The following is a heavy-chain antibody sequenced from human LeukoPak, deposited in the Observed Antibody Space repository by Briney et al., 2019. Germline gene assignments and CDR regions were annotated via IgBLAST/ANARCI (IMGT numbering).Heavy chain of an antibody. CDR2: MYYSGSP. CDR1: GGSISTSSYY. V-gene: IGHV4-39*01. CDR3: ARLSRGSGSYYNVYYFDY. D-gene: IGHD3-10*01. Sequence: SETLSLTCTVSGGSISTSSYYCGWIRQPPGKGLEWIGSMYYSGSPYYNPSLKSRVTIYVDTSKNQLSLKLSSVIAADTAVYYCARLSRGSGSYYNVYYFDYWGQGSLVTVSS. J-gene: IGHJ4*02.